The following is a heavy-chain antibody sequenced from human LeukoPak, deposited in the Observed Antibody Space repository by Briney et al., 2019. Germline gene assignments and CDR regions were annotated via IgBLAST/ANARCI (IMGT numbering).Heavy chain of an antibody. CDR1: AGSISSGSYY. V-gene: IGHV4-61*02. D-gene: IGHD1-26*01. Sequence: SETLSLTCTVSAGSISSGSYYWSWIRQPAGKGLEWIGRIYTSGSTNYNPSLKSRVTISVDTSKNQFSLKLSSVTAVDTAVYYCVRERWDRGYYYYYMDVWGKGTTVTISS. CDR2: IYTSGST. J-gene: IGHJ6*03. CDR3: VRERWDRGYYYYYMDV.